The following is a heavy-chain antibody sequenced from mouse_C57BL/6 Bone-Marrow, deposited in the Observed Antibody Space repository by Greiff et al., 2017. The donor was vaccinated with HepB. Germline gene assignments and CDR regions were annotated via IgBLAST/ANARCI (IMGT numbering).Heavy chain of an antibody. J-gene: IGHJ3*01. D-gene: IGHD1-1*01. CDR3: ARQGEGYYYGSSPAWFAY. Sequence: EVKLVESGGDLVKPGGSLKLSCAASGFTFSSYGMSWVRQTPDKRLEWVATISSGGSYTYYPDSVKGRFTISRDNAKNTLYLQMSSLKSEDTAMYYCARQGEGYYYGSSPAWFAYWGQGTLVTVSA. V-gene: IGHV5-6*01. CDR1: GFTFSSYG. CDR2: ISSGGSYT.